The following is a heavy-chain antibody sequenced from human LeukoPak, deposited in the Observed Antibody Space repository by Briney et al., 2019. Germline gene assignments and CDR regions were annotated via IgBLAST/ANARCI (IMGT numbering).Heavy chain of an antibody. CDR1: GYTFTNYG. Sequence: ASVKVSCKASGYTFTNYGISWVRQAPGQGLEWMGWISAYNGYTDYAQKLQFRVTMTTDTSTSTAYMELRSLRSDDTAVYYCARMTAYCSSTSCYGTGFDPWGQGTLVTVSS. V-gene: IGHV1-18*01. CDR2: ISAYNGYT. CDR3: ARMTAYCSSTSCYGTGFDP. D-gene: IGHD2-2*01. J-gene: IGHJ5*02.